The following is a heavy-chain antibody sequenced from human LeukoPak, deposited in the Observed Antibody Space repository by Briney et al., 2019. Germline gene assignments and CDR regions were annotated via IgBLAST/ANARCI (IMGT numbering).Heavy chain of an antibody. D-gene: IGHD5-12*01. CDR1: GGSISSYY. CDR2: IYYSGST. J-gene: IGHJ6*02. V-gene: IGHV4-59*01. CDR3: ARTVATITNYHYYGMDV. Sequence: SETLSLTCTVSGGSISSYYWSWIRQPPGKGLEWIGYIYYSGSTNYNPSLKSRVTISVDTSKNQFSLKLSSVTAADTAVYYCARTVATITNYHYYGMDVWGQGTTVTVSS.